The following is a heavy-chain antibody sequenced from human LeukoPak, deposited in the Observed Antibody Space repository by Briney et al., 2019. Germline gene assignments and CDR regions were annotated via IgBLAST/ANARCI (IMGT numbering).Heavy chain of an antibody. CDR2: IYTSGST. J-gene: IGHJ3*02. V-gene: IGHV4-4*07. CDR1: GGSISSYY. Sequence: SETLSLTCTVSGGSISSYYWSWIRLPAGKGLEWIGRIYTSGSTNYNPSLKSRVTMSVETSKKQFSLKLSSVTAADTAVYYCARGIHPWSQVYFDIWGQGTMVTVSS. CDR3: ARGIHPWSQVYFDI. D-gene: IGHD5-18*01.